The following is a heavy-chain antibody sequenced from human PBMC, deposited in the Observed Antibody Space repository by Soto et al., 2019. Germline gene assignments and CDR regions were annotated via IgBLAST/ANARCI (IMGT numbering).Heavy chain of an antibody. D-gene: IGHD6-19*01. CDR2: ISTGGAT. J-gene: IGHJ4*02. V-gene: IGHV3-23*01. CDR3: AKGSGTYYYEY. CDR1: GFTFGSFS. Sequence: PVGSLRLSCAASGFTFGSFSMTWVRQAPGKGLEWVSSISTGGATYYADSVKGRFAISRDSSKNTVYLQMISLRVEDTAVYYCAKGSGTYYYEYWGQGTLVTVSS.